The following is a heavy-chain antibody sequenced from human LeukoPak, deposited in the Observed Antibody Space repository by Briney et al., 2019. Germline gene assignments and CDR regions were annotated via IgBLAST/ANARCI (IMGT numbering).Heavy chain of an antibody. CDR1: GGSFSGYY. J-gene: IGHJ5*02. CDR2: INHSGST. Sequence: SETLSLTCAVYGGSFSGYYWSWIRQPPGKGLEWIGEINHSGSTNYNPSLKSRVTISVDTSKNQFSLKLSSVTAADTAVYYCARESTYYDFWSGYQNYNWFDPWGQGTLVTVSS. D-gene: IGHD3-3*01. CDR3: ARESTYYDFWSGYQNYNWFDP. V-gene: IGHV4-34*01.